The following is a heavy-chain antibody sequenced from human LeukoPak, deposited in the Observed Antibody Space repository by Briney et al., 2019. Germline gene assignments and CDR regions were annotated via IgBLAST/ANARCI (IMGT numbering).Heavy chain of an antibody. J-gene: IGHJ4*02. CDR1: GFTFGTYT. V-gene: IGHV3-23*01. CDR2: ISDSCDDT. D-gene: IGHD1-1*01. Sequence: PGGSLRLSCADSGFTFGTYTMSWVRQAPGKGLEWVCSISDSCDDTYCADSVRGRFSISRDNSKSTLYLQMNSLRAEDTAVYYCARDLWYNWNGGAYWGQGTLVTVSS. CDR3: ARDLWYNWNGGAY.